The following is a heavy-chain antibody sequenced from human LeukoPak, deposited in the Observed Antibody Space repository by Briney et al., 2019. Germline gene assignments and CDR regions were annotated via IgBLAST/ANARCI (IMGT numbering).Heavy chain of an antibody. CDR3: GRRYSGGSRRFDC. V-gene: IGHV4-34*01. CDR1: GGSFNGYY. J-gene: IGHJ4*02. Sequence: SETLSLTCALYGGSFNGYYWSWIRQPPGKGLEWIGEINHSGDTNYNPSLKSRVAISVDKSKNQFSLDLSSVTAADTAVYYCGRRYSGGSRRFDCWGQGTLVTVSS. D-gene: IGHD1-26*01. CDR2: INHSGDT.